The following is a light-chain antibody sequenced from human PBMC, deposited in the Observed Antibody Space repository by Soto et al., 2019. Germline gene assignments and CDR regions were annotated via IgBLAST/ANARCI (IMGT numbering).Light chain of an antibody. Sequence: SVLTQPPSVSAAPGQKVTISCSGSSSNIGGNSVSWYQQFPGTAPKLLIYDDDKRPSGVSNRFSGSKSGNTASLTISGLQAEDEADYYCSSYTSSSTYVFGTGTKVTVL. CDR3: SSYTSSSTYV. CDR1: SSNIGGNS. V-gene: IGLV1-51*01. J-gene: IGLJ1*01. CDR2: DDD.